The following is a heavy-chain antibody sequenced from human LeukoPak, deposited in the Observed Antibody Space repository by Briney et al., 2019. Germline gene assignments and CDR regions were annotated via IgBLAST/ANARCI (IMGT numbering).Heavy chain of an antibody. CDR3: ARGIETSKRRGYDY. Sequence: DPSETLSLTCTVSGGSTSSSYWSWIRQPPGKGLEWIGDIYYSGSTNYNPSLKSRVTISVDTSKNQFSLKLSSVTAADTAVYYCARGIETSKRRGYDYWGQGTLVTVSS. D-gene: IGHD1-26*01. V-gene: IGHV4-59*01. CDR2: IYYSGST. CDR1: GGSTSSSY. J-gene: IGHJ4*02.